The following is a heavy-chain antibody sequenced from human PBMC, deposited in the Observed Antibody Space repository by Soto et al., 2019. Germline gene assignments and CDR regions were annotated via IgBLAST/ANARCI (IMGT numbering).Heavy chain of an antibody. CDR1: GFTFTTYA. D-gene: IGHD3-10*01. CDR2: ISAGGGST. CDR3: AAGEPLHF. J-gene: IGHJ4*02. Sequence: EVQLLESGGGLVQPGGSLRLSCAASGFTFTTYAMSWVRQAPGKGLEWVSAISAGGGSTYYADSVKGRFTISRDNSKNTVYLQMNSLGADDTAMYYCAAGEPLHFRGQGTLVTVSS. V-gene: IGHV3-23*01.